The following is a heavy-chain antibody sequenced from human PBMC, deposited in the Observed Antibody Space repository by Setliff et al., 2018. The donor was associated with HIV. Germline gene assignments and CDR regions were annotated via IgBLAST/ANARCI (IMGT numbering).Heavy chain of an antibody. V-gene: IGHV4-34*01. D-gene: IGHD3-16*01. Sequence: ETLSLTCAVHGGSFSGYSWTWIRQPPGKGLEWIGEINHSGSANRNPSLMGRVTMSVDTAKNQFSLELSSVTAADTAVYFCAGGLGGAISRPSQYSYYYMDVWGTGTTVTVSS. CDR2: INHSGSA. CDR1: GGSFSGYS. CDR3: AGGLGGAISRPSQYSYYYMDV. J-gene: IGHJ6*03.